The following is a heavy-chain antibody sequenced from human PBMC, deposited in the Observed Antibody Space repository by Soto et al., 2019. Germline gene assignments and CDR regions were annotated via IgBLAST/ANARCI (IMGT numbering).Heavy chain of an antibody. CDR2: IYYSGST. CDR3: AREGLGADAFDI. CDR1: GGSVSSGSYY. V-gene: IGHV4-61*01. Sequence: NPSETLSLTCTVSGGSVSSGSYYWSWIRQPPGKGLEWIGYIYYSGSTNYNPSLKSRVTISVDTSKNQFSLKLSSVTAADTAVYYCAREGLGADAFDIWGQGTMVTVSS. J-gene: IGHJ3*02. D-gene: IGHD5-12*01.